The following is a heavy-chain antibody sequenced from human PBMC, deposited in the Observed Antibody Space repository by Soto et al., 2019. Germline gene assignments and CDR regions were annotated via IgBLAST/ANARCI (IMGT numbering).Heavy chain of an antibody. J-gene: IGHJ4*02. CDR3: VRLYHYDSGGDCSDY. CDR2: IDPSDSDT. Sequence: EYLGVYLDGCRYRYPNYWIKRVLQMPGKGLEWWGRIDPSDSDTNYSPSFKGHVTLSTDKSISPAYLKWSRLKAADTAMYYCVRLYHYDSGGDCSDYWGQGTLVTVSS. V-gene: IGHV5-10-1*01. D-gene: IGHD3-22*01. CDR1: RYRYPNYW.